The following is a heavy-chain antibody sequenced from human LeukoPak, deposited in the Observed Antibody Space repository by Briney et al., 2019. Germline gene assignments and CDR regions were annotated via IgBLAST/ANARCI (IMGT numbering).Heavy chain of an antibody. Sequence: ASVKVSCKASGYTFTGYYMHWVRQAPGQGLEWMGWINPNSGDTNYAQIFQGSVTMTRDTSTSTAYMELTRPRSDDTAVYYCASSRRYYYDTSGPDAFDIWGQGTMVTVSS. V-gene: IGHV1-2*02. CDR2: INPNSGDT. J-gene: IGHJ3*02. CDR1: GYTFTGYY. D-gene: IGHD3-22*01. CDR3: ASSRRYYYDTSGPDAFDI.